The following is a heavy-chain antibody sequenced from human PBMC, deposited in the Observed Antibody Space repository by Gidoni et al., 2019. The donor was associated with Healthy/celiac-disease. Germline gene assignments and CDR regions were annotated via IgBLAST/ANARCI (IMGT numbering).Heavy chain of an antibody. CDR1: GYTFTSYY. CDR2: INPSGGST. D-gene: IGHD3-10*01. CDR3: ARTTPQVLWFGESLPHWFDP. J-gene: IGHJ5*02. Sequence: QVQLVQSGAEVKKPGASVKVSCKASGYTFTSYYMHWVRQAPGQGLEWMGIINPSGGSTSYAQKFQGRVTMTRDTSTSTVYMELSSLRSEDTAVYYCARTTPQVLWFGESLPHWFDPWGQGTLVTVSS. V-gene: IGHV1-46*03.